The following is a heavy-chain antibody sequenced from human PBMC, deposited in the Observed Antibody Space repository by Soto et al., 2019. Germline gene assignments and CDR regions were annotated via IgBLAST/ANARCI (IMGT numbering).Heavy chain of an antibody. CDR3: ATTSFDD. V-gene: IGHV3-48*02. J-gene: IGHJ4*02. CDR1: GFTFSNYN. Sequence: EVQLVESGGGLVQPGGSLRLSCAASGFTFSNYNMNWVRQAPGKGLEWVSYISSRSSSMYYADSVKGRFTISRDNAKNSLYLQMNSLRDEDTAVYYCATTSFDDWGQGTLVTVSS. CDR2: ISSRSSSM.